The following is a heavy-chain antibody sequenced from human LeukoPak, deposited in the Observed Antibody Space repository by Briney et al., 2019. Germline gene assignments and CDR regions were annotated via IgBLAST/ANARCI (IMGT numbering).Heavy chain of an antibody. CDR3: ATPPGYWGSASFDY. V-gene: IGHV3-15*01. Sequence: GGSLRLSCAASGLIFSNAWMNWVRQAPGKGLEWVGHIKSKADGGTTDYAAPVKGRFTISRDDSKTTVYLQMNSLETEDTAVYYCATPPGYWGSASFDYWGQGTQVTVSS. CDR1: GLIFSNAW. D-gene: IGHD7-27*01. J-gene: IGHJ4*02. CDR2: IKSKADGGTT.